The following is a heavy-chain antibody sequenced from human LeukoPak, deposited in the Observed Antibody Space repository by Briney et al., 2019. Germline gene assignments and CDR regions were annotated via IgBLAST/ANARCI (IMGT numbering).Heavy chain of an antibody. J-gene: IGHJ3*02. CDR2: IYTGGST. Sequence: SETLSLTCTGSGGSISSYYWSWIRQPAGKGREWVGGIYTGGSTNYNPSLNSGVTMAVDTSKNQFSLMLSFVSAAATVVYCGARDFPYGEGAFDIWGQGPMLPVS. CDR3: ARDFPYGEGAFDI. D-gene: IGHD4-17*01. V-gene: IGHV4-4*07. CDR1: GGSISSYY.